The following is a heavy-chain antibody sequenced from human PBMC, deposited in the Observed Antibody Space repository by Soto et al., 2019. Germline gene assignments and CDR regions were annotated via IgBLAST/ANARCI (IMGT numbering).Heavy chain of an antibody. CDR2: IWYDGSNK. J-gene: IGHJ4*02. D-gene: IGHD3-22*01. CDR1: GFTFSSYG. Sequence: SGGSLRLSCAASGFTFSSYGMHWVRQAPGKGLEWVAVIWYDGSNKYYADSVKGRFTISRDNSKNTLYLQMNSLRAEDTAVYYCARDMAMYYYDSSGQFDYWGQGTLVTVSS. V-gene: IGHV3-33*01. CDR3: ARDMAMYYYDSSGQFDY.